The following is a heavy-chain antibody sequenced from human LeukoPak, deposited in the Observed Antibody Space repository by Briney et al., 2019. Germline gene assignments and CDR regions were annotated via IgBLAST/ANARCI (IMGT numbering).Heavy chain of an antibody. CDR2: ISYDGSNK. CDR1: GFTFSSYG. J-gene: IGHJ4*02. CDR3: AKDRGSIAAGGSDY. D-gene: IGHD6-13*01. Sequence: GRTLRLSCAASGFTFSSYGMHWVRQAPGKGLEWVAVISYDGSNKYYADSVKGRFTISRDNSMNTLYLQMNSLRAEDTAVYYCAKDRGSIAAGGSDYWGQGTLVTVSS. V-gene: IGHV3-30*18.